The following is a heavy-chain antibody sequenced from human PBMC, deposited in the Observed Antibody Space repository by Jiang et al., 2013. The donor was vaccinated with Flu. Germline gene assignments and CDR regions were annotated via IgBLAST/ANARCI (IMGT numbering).Heavy chain of an antibody. J-gene: IGHJ4*02. CDR2: INHSGTT. CDR3: ARGQRRRWQWLVLLLPYFDY. Sequence: VYDGSLSTYYWTWIRQPPGKGLEWIGEINHSGTTNYNPSLKSRVTISVDTSKSQFSLKLNSATAADTAVYYCARGQRRRWQWLVLLLPYFDYWGQGTLVTVSS. CDR1: DGSLSTYY. D-gene: IGHD6-19*01. V-gene: IGHV4-34*01.